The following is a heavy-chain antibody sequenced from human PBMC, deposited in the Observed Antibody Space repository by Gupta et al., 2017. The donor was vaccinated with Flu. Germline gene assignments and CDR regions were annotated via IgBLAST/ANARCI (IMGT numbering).Heavy chain of an antibody. D-gene: IGHD6-13*01. CDR2: INPNTGGT. J-gene: IGHJ4*02. Sequence: QLQLVQFGAEVKKPGASVKVSCQPSGYSCTDYFMHWARRAPGPGLEWMGWINPNTGGTNDAQKFQGRVTMTRDTSISTVFMELSSLRSDDTAVYYCARELNVHRKYSNSSNAFDYWGQGTLVTVSS. CDR1: GYSCTDYF. CDR3: ARELNVHRKYSNSSNAFDY. V-gene: IGHV1-2*02.